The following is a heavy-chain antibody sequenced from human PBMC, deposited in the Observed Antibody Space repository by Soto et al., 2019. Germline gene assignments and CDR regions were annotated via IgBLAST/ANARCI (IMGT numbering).Heavy chain of an antibody. D-gene: IGHD3-10*01. CDR2: ISGSGGST. CDR3: ATLSSGLLTYPRVY. Sequence: QAGGSLRLSCAASGFTFSSYAMSWVRQAPGKGLEWVSAISGSGGSTYYADSVKGRFTISRDNSKNTLYLQMNSLRAEDTAVYYCATLSSGLLTYPRVYWGQGTLVTVSS. V-gene: IGHV3-23*01. CDR1: GFTFSSYA. J-gene: IGHJ4*02.